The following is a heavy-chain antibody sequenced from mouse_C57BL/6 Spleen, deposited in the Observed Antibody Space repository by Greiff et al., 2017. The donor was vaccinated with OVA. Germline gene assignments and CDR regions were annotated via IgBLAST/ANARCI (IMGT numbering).Heavy chain of an antibody. Sequence: VKLMESGPELVKPGASVKISCKASGYAFSSSWMNWVKQRPGKGLEWIGRIYPGDGDTNYNGKFKGKATLTADKSSSTAYMQLSSLTSEDSAVYFCARDDYAYFDDWGQGTTLTVSS. CDR1: GYAFSSSW. CDR3: ARDDYAYFDD. J-gene: IGHJ2*01. V-gene: IGHV1-82*01. CDR2: IYPGDGDT. D-gene: IGHD2-4*01.